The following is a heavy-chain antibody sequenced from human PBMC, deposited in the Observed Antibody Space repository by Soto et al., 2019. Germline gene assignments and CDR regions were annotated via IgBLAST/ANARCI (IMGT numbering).Heavy chain of an antibody. Sequence: QVQLQESGPGLVKPSQTLSLSCTVSGGSISSAAYYWSWIRQHPGKGLEWIGYISHSGSPYYTPSLKSPVIISADTSKNQFSLNLTSVTAADTAVYYCAREYTYGSNFFDCWGQGALVTVSS. CDR1: GGSISSAAYY. CDR3: AREYTYGSNFFDC. J-gene: IGHJ4*02. V-gene: IGHV4-31*01. CDR2: ISHSGSP. D-gene: IGHD5-18*01.